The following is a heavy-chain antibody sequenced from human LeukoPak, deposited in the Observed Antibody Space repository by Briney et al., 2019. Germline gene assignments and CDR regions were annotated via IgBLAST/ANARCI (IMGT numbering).Heavy chain of an antibody. J-gene: IGHJ3*02. CDR2: INPSGGST. CDR1: GYTFTSYY. D-gene: IGHD2-21*02. Sequence: GASVKVSCKASGYTFTSYYMHWVRQAPGQELEWMGIINPSGGSTSYAQKFQGRVTMTRDMSTSTVYMELSSLRSEDTAVYYCAREGQGVVTASAFDIWGQGTMVTVSS. V-gene: IGHV1-46*01. CDR3: AREGQGVVTASAFDI.